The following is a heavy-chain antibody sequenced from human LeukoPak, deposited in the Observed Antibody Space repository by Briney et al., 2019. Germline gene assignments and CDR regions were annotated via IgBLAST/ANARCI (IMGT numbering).Heavy chain of an antibody. J-gene: IGHJ4*02. CDR1: GFTFSSYA. CDR3: AKTLVLVTAIPYYFDY. D-gene: IGHD2-21*02. V-gene: IGHV3-23*01. CDR2: ISGSGGST. Sequence: GGSRRLSCAASGFTFSSYAMSWVRQAPGKGLEWVSAISGSGGSTYYADSVKGRFTISRDNSKNTLYLQMNSLRAEDTAVYYCAKTLVLVTAIPYYFDYWGQGTLVTVSS.